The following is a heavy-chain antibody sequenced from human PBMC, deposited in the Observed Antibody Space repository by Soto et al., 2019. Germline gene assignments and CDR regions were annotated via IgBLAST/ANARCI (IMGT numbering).Heavy chain of an antibody. CDR2: IKEDGSEK. Sequence: GGSLRHSCADSVFILRNYWMSWVRQAPGMGLQWVASIKEDGSEKYYVDPVKGRFTISRENAKNSLYLQMNSLRAEDTAVYYCAKYRSLDPCGQGTLVTVSA. CDR1: VFILRNYW. V-gene: IGHV3-7*03. CDR3: AKYRSLDP. D-gene: IGHD3-16*02. J-gene: IGHJ5*02.